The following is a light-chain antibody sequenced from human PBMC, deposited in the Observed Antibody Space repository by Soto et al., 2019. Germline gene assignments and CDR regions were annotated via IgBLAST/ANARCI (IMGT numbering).Light chain of an antibody. CDR1: QSMNNN. V-gene: IGKV3-15*01. Sequence: EILMTQSPATLSVSAGERATLTCRASQSMNNNLAWYQQKPGQAPRLLIYHASTRDTGIPARFSGSGSGTEFTLTISSLQSEDFAVYYCQQYNNWPLTFGGGTKVEIK. J-gene: IGKJ4*01. CDR2: HAS. CDR3: QQYNNWPLT.